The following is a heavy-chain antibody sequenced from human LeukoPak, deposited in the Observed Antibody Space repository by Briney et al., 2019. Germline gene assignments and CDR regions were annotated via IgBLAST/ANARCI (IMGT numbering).Heavy chain of an antibody. D-gene: IGHD5-18*01. Sequence: PSETLSLTCTVSGDSISNIDYYWAWIRQPPGKGLEWIGSIFYSGTTYYNPSLKSRVTISVDTSKNQFSLKMRSVTAADTAVYYCARVGIQLWVDSWGQGNLVAVSS. V-gene: IGHV4-39*07. J-gene: IGHJ4*02. CDR3: ARVGIQLWVDS. CDR1: GDSISNIDYY. CDR2: IFYSGTT.